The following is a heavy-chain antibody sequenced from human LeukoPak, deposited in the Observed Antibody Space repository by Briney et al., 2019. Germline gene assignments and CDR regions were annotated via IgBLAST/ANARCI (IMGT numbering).Heavy chain of an antibody. CDR1: GFTFSNAW. CDR3: ARDTTYGDYKAFDI. J-gene: IGHJ3*02. Sequence: GGSLRLSCAASGFTFSNAWMSWVRQAPGKGLEWVSVIYSGGSTYYADSVKGRFTISRDNSKNTLYLQMNSLRAEDTAVYYCARDTTYGDYKAFDIWGQGTMVTVSS. D-gene: IGHD4-17*01. V-gene: IGHV3-53*01. CDR2: IYSGGST.